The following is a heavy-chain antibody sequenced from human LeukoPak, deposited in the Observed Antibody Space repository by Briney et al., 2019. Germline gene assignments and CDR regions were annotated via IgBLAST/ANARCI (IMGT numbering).Heavy chain of an antibody. CDR2: IYYSGST. V-gene: IGHV4-59*01. Sequence: SETLSLTCTVSGGSISSYYWSWIRQPPGKGLEWIGYIYYSGSTNYNPSLKSRVTISVDTSKNQFSLKLSSVTAADTAVYYCAGSITIFGVVQYYFDYWGQGTLVTVSS. CDR1: GGSISSYY. J-gene: IGHJ4*02. D-gene: IGHD3-3*01. CDR3: AGSITIFGVVQYYFDY.